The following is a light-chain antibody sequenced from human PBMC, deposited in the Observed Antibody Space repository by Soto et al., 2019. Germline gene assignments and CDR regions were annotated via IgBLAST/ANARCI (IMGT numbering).Light chain of an antibody. CDR2: DVS. CDR1: RSDVGGYNY. Sequence: QSVLTRPRSVSGSPGQSVTISCTGTRSDVGGYNYVSWYQQHPGKAPKLIIYDVSKRPSGVPDRFSGSKSGNTASLSISGLQAEDEADYYCCSYAGRYTYVFGTGTKLTVL. CDR3: CSYAGRYTYV. J-gene: IGLJ1*01. V-gene: IGLV2-11*01.